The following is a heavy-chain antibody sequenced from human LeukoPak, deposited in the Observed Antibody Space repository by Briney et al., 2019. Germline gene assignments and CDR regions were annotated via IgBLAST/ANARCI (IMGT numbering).Heavy chain of an antibody. V-gene: IGHV3-48*04. Sequence: GGPLRLSCAASEFTFVRYAMNWVRQAPGKGLEWVSYISSSSFKIGYADSVKGRFIISRDNSKNLLYLQMDSLRVEGTAVYHCVRDPSYGSSWYYYMDVWGKGTTVTVSS. D-gene: IGHD6-13*01. J-gene: IGHJ6*03. CDR2: ISSSSFKI. CDR3: VRDPSYGSSWYYYMDV. CDR1: EFTFVRYA.